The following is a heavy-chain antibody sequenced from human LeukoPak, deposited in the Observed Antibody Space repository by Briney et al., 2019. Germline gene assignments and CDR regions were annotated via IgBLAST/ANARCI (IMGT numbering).Heavy chain of an antibody. CDR2: ISYDGNDK. CDR1: GFTFSTYG. Sequence: GGSLGLSCAASGFTFSTYGMHWVRQAPGKGLEWVAIISYDGNDKDYADSVRGRFTITRDNSKNTLYLQMNSLRGEDTAVYYCTKSTAPAGYYLDYWGQGILVTVSS. J-gene: IGHJ4*02. D-gene: IGHD2-2*01. CDR3: TKSTAPAGYYLDY. V-gene: IGHV3-30*18.